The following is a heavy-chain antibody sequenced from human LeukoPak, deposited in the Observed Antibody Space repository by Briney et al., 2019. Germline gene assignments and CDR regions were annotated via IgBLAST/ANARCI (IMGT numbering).Heavy chain of an antibody. CDR1: GYTFTGYY. J-gene: IGHJ1*01. Sequence: GASVKVSCKASGYTFTGYYMHWVRHAPGQGLEWMGWINPNSGGTNYAQKFQGRVTMTRDTSITTAYMELSRLTSDDTAVYYCARTRGGYSYGYPGYFQHWGQGTLVTVSS. D-gene: IGHD5-18*01. CDR3: ARTRGGYSYGYPGYFQH. CDR2: INPNSGGT. V-gene: IGHV1-2*02.